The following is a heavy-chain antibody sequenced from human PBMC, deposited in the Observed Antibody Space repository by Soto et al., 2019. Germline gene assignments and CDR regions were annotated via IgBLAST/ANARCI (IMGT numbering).Heavy chain of an antibody. CDR1: GFTYTTYG. V-gene: IGHV3-33*06. D-gene: IGHD2-21*02. J-gene: IGHJ5*02. CDR3: VKGRCGGDCSWPGWFDFDP. CDR2: IYYDGSRK. Sequence: PGGSLRLSCVASGFTYTTYGMHWVRQAPGKGLEWVAVIYYDGSRKFYAVSVEGRFTIYRDDSRNTLYLEMNRLRADDTAVYYCVKGRCGGDCSWPGWFDFDPRGQGALATVSS.